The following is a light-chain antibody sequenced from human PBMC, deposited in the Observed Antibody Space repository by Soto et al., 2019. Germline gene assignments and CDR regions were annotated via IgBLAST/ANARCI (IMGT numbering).Light chain of an antibody. CDR2: DVT. Sequence: QLVLTQPHSVSGSPGQSVTISCSGTSSDVGHYNFVSWYQHHPGKAPKLLIYDVTTRPSGVPDRFSGSKSGNTASLTISGLQAEDEADFYCCSYAGSYTWVFGGGTQLTVL. V-gene: IGLV2-11*01. J-gene: IGLJ3*02. CDR3: CSYAGSYTWV. CDR1: SSDVGHYNF.